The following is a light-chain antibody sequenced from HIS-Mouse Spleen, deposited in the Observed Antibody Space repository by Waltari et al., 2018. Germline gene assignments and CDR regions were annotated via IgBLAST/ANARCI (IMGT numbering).Light chain of an antibody. CDR3: YSTDSSGNWV. CDR1: ALPTKY. CDR2: EDS. V-gene: IGLV3-10*01. Sequence: SYELTQPPSVSVSLGQPARITCPGDALPTKYAYWYQQKSGQAPVLVIYEDSKRPSGIPERFSGSSSGTMATLTISGAQVEDEADYYCYSTDSSGNWVFGGGTKLTVL. J-gene: IGLJ3*02.